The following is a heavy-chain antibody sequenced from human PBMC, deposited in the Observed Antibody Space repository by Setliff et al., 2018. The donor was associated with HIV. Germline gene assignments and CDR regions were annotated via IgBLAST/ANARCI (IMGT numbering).Heavy chain of an antibody. CDR2: IIPIVTIA. CDR1: GGSFTSYT. D-gene: IGHD2-2*01. J-gene: IGHJ5*02. CDR3: AGGTTPLGWFDP. V-gene: IGHV1-69*02. Sequence: RASVKVSCKASGGSFTSYTFSWVRQAPGQGLEWMGRIIPIVTIAHYAEQFVGRVTITADKSTSTTYMELSSLRSEDTALYYCAGGTTPLGWFDPWGQGTLVTVSS.